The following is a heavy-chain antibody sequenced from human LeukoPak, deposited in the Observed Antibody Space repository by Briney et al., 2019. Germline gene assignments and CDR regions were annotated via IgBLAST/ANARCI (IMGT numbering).Heavy chain of an antibody. V-gene: IGHV3-74*03. D-gene: IGHD1-26*01. J-gene: IGHJ4*02. CDR1: GFTFNRHW. CDR3: ASGRGLLFDY. Sequence: GGSLRLSCAVSGFTFNRHWIHWVRQAPGKGLVWVSRINTDGSPTTYADSVKGRFTISRDNSKNTLYLQMNSLRAEDTAVYYCASGRGLLFDYWGQGTLVTVSS. CDR2: INTDGSPT.